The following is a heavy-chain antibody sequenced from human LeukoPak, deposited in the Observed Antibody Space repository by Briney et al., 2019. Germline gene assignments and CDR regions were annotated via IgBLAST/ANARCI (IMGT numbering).Heavy chain of an antibody. CDR3: ARSIPRYDGSAYYPDY. Sequence: GGSLRLSCAASGFTFSGYGMHWVLQAPGKGLEWVAVIWYDGSNDDYADSVKGRFTISRDNSKNTLYLQMNSLRAEDTAMYYCARSIPRYDGSAYYPDYWGQGTLVTVSS. CDR1: GFTFSGYG. V-gene: IGHV3-33*01. D-gene: IGHD3-22*01. J-gene: IGHJ4*02. CDR2: IWYDGSND.